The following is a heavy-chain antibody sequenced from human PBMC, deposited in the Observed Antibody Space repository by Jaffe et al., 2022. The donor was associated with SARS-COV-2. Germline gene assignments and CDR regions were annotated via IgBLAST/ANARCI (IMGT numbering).Heavy chain of an antibody. CDR3: VREDRSVQFYGFDV. Sequence: EVQLVESGGGLVKPGGSLRLSCATSGFTFTDYSMIWVRQAPGKGLEWVSTITSSRDMFYADSVRGRFTVSRDNARNSQSLQMNSLRVEDTAVYYCVREDRSVQFYGFDVWGQGTTVTVSS. J-gene: IGHJ6*02. V-gene: IGHV3-21*01. CDR2: ITSSRDM. D-gene: IGHD3-22*01. CDR1: GFTFTDYS.